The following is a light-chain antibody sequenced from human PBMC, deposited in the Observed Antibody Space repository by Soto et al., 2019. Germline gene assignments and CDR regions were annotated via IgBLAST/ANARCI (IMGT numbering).Light chain of an antibody. CDR3: QQYNSWIS. V-gene: IGKV3-15*01. CDR1: QSVSSN. Sequence: IVMTQSPVTLSVSPEEGATLSCRASQSVSSNLAWYQQKPGQAPRLLIYGASTRAAGVPARFSGSGSGTEFTLIISSLQYEDFALYYCQQYNSWISFGGGTKVEIK. J-gene: IGKJ4*01. CDR2: GAS.